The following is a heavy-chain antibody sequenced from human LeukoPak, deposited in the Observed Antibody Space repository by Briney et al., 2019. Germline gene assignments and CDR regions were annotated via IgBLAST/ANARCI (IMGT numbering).Heavy chain of an antibody. D-gene: IGHD1-26*01. V-gene: IGHV4-59*01. J-gene: IGHJ4*02. CDR2: IYYSGST. CDR3: AGGSYSFLYFDY. Sequence: SETLSLTCTVSGGSISSYYWSWIRQPPGKGLEWIGYIYYSGSTNYNPSPKSRVTISVDTSKNQLSLKLSSVTAADTAVYYCAGGSYSFLYFDYWGQGTLVTVSS. CDR1: GGSISSYY.